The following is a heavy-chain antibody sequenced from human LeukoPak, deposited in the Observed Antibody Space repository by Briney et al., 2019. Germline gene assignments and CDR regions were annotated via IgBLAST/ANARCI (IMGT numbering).Heavy chain of an antibody. CDR2: IKPGRGGT. CDR1: GYTFTGYY. Sequence: ASVKVSCKPSGYTFTGYYMQWVRQPPGQGLEWVGWIKPGRGGTTYAQKFPGRVTKTRDTSISTAYMELSRLRSDDTAVYYCARDPSGDSSGYPFDYWDQGTLVTVSS. D-gene: IGHD3-22*01. V-gene: IGHV1-2*02. J-gene: IGHJ4*02. CDR3: ARDPSGDSSGYPFDY.